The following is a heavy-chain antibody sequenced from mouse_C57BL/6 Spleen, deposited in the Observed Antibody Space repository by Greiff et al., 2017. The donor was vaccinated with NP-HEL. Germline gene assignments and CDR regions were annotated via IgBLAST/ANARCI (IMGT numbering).Heavy chain of an antibody. CDR3: AREGIYYYGSSPLFAY. D-gene: IGHD1-1*01. Sequence: VQLQQSGAELMKPGASVKLSCKATGYTFTGYWIEWVKQRPGHGLEWIGEILPGSGSTNYNEKFKGKATFTADTSSNTAYMQLSSLTTEDSAIYYCAREGIYYYGSSPLFAYWGQGTLVTVSA. J-gene: IGHJ3*01. CDR2: ILPGSGST. V-gene: IGHV1-9*01. CDR1: GYTFTGYW.